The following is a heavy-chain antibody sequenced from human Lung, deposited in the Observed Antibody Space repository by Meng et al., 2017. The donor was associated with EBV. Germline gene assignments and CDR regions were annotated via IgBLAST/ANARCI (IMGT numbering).Heavy chain of an antibody. J-gene: IGHJ4*02. CDR1: GYTFTGYY. CDR3: ARGNRLTYYYDSSGYLIDY. Sequence: HVQLVLVGGWGKKPGAAMKVSCKASGYTFTGYYMHRVRQAPGQGLEWMGRINPNSGGTNYAQKFQGRVTMTRDTSISTAYMELSRLRSDDTAVYYCARGNRLTYYYDSSGYLIDYWGQGTLVTVSS. CDR2: INPNSGGT. D-gene: IGHD3-22*01. V-gene: IGHV1-2*06.